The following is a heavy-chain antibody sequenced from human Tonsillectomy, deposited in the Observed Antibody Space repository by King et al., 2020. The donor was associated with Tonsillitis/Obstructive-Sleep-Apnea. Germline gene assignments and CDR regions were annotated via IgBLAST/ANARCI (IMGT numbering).Heavy chain of an antibody. D-gene: IGHD3-3*01. CDR3: ARNTNYDVWTAYSGYWYFDL. CDR2: ITGRGDGN. V-gene: IGHV3-23*04. J-gene: IGHJ2*01. CDR1: GFSFSSHA. Sequence: VQLVESGGGLAQPGGSLRLSCAASGFSFSSHAMSWVRQAPGKGLEWVSTITGRGDGNYYTDSAKGRFTISTENSKNTLYLQMNSLRAEDTAAYYCARNTNYDVWTAYSGYWYFDLWGRGTLVTVSS.